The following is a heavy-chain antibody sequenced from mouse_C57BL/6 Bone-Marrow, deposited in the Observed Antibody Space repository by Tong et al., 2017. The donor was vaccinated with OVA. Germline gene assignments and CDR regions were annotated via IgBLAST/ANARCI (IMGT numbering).Heavy chain of an antibody. Sequence: SGYTFTSYWMHWVKQRPGQGLEWIGNINPSNGGTNYNEKFKSKATLTVDKSSSTAYMKLSSLTSEDSAVYYCARDYDGGSGGYYVDYWGQGTTLTV. CDR1: GYTFTSYW. CDR2: INPSNGGT. CDR3: ARDYDGGSGGYYVDY. V-gene: IGHV1-53*01. D-gene: IGHD1-1*01. J-gene: IGHJ2*01.